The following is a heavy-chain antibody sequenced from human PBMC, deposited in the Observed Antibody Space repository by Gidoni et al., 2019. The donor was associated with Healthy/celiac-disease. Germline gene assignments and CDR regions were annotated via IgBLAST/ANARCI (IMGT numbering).Heavy chain of an antibody. CDR2: IYPGDSDT. J-gene: IGHJ5*02. CDR3: ARQDYYDSSGYYSNWFDP. CDR1: GYSFTSYW. D-gene: IGHD3-22*01. V-gene: IGHV5-51*03. Sequence: EVQLVQSGAEVKKPGESLKISCKGSGYSFTSYWIGWVRQMPGKGLEWMGIIYPGDSDTRYSPSFQGQVTISADKSISTAYLQWSSLKASDTAMYYCARQDYYDSSGYYSNWFDPWGQGTLVTVSS.